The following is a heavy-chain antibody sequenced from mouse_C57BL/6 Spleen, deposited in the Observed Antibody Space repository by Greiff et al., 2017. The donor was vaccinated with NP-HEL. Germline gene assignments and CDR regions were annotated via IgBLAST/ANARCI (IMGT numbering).Heavy chain of an antibody. CDR3: ARSFNAMDY. CDR1: GYTFTGYW. Sequence: VKLQESGAELMKPGASVKLSCKATGYTFTGYWIEWVKQRPGHGLEWIGEILPGSGSTNYNAKFKGKATLTADTSSNTAYMQLSSLTTEDSAIYYCARSFNAMDYWGQGTSVTVSS. CDR2: ILPGSGST. J-gene: IGHJ4*01. V-gene: IGHV1-9*01.